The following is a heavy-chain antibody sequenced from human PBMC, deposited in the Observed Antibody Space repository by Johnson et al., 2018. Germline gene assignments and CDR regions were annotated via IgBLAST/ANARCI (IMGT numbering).Heavy chain of an antibody. CDR1: GFTFDDYG. CDR3: VRGASGSYFRAFDI. V-gene: IGHV3-20*04. CDR2: INWNGGGT. D-gene: IGHD3-10*01. Sequence: VQLVESGGGVVRPGGSLRLSCAASGFTFDDYGMSWVRQAPGKGLEWVSGINWNGGGTGYGDSVKGRFPISRHNAKNSLQLQMNSLRAEDTALYYCVRGASGSYFRAFDIWGQGTMVTVSS. J-gene: IGHJ3*02.